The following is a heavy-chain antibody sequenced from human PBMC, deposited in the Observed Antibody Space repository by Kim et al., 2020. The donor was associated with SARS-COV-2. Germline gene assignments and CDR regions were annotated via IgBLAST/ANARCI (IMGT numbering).Heavy chain of an antibody. CDR2: IYYSGST. D-gene: IGHD2-15*01. CDR3: VCCSGGSCHYYYYYMDV. Sequence: SETLSLTCTVSGGSISSSSYYWGWIRQPPGKGLEWIGSIYYSGSTYYNPSLKSRVTISVDTSKNQFSLKLSSVTAADTAVDYCVCCSGGSCHYYYYYMDV. V-gene: IGHV4-39*01. CDR1: GGSISSSSYY. J-gene: IGHJ6*03.